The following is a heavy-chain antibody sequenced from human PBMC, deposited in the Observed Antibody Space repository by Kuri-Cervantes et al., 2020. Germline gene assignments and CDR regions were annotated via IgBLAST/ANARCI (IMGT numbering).Heavy chain of an antibody. CDR3: ATSRLRKAGGSYYFDY. Sequence: ASVQVSCKASGYTFTSYGISWVRQAPGQGLEWMGWISAYNGNTNYAQKLQGRVTMTEDTSTDTAYMELSSLRSEDTAVYYCATSRLRKAGGSYYFDYWGQGTLVTVSS. D-gene: IGHD1-26*01. CDR1: GYTFTSYG. J-gene: IGHJ4*02. CDR2: ISAYNGNT. V-gene: IGHV1-18*01.